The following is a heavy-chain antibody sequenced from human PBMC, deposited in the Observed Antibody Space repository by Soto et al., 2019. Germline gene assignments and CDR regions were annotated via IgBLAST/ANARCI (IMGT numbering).Heavy chain of an antibody. Sequence: GGSLRLSCAASGFPFSNAWMNWVRQAPGKGLEWVGRIKSKTDGGTTDYAAPVKGRFTISRDDSKNTLYLQMNSLKTEDTAVYYCTTGYYDFWSGRMDVWGQGTTVTVSS. CDR3: TTGYYDFWSGRMDV. J-gene: IGHJ6*02. D-gene: IGHD3-3*01. CDR2: IKSKTDGGTT. V-gene: IGHV3-15*07. CDR1: GFPFSNAW.